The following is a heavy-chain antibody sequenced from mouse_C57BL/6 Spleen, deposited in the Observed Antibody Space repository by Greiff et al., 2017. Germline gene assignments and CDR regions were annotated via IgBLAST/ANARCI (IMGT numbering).Heavy chain of an antibody. CDR1: GYAFSSSW. CDR3: AYYYGSSYGYYAMDY. V-gene: IGHV1-82*01. D-gene: IGHD1-1*01. Sequence: VQLQQSGPELVKPGASVKISCKASGYAFSSSWMNWVKQRPGKGLEWIGRIYPGDGDTNYNGKFKGKATLTADKSSSTAYMQLSSLTSEDSAVYCCAYYYGSSYGYYAMDYWGQGTSVTVSS. CDR2: IYPGDGDT. J-gene: IGHJ4*01.